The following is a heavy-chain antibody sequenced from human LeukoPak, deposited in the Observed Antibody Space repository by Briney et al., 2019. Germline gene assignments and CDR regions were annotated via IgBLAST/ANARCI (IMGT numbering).Heavy chain of an antibody. CDR2: IIPIFGTA. J-gene: IGHJ5*02. V-gene: IGHV1-69*01. D-gene: IGHD6-13*01. Sequence: SVKVSCKASGGTFSSYAISWVRQAPGQGLEWMGGIIPIFGTANYAQKFQGRVTITADESTSTAYMELSSLRSEDTAVYYCARVARVYQAFNWFHPWGQGPLVTVSS. CDR1: GGTFSSYA. CDR3: ARVARVYQAFNWFHP.